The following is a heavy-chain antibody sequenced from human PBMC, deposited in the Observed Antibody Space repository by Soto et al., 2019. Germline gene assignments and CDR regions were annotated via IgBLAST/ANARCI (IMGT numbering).Heavy chain of an antibody. D-gene: IGHD4-17*01. CDR1: CGSVSSGSYY. Sequence: SETLSLTCTVSCGSVSSGSYYWSWIRQPPGKGLEWIGYIYYSGSTNYNPSLKSRVTISVDTSKNQFSLKLSSVTAADTAVYYCARDRYGDYGDACDIWGQGTMVTFSS. V-gene: IGHV4-61*01. CDR3: ARDRYGDYGDACDI. CDR2: IYYSGST. J-gene: IGHJ3*02.